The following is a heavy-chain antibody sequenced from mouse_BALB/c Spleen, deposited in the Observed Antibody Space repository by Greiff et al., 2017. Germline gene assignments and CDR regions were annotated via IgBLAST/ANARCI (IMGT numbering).Heavy chain of an antibody. V-gene: IGHV2-6-7*01. CDR3: ARTTTVVDPYAMDY. Sequence: QVHVKQSGPGLVAPSQSLSITCTVSGFSLTGYGVNWVRQPPGKGLEWLGMIWGDGSTDYNSALKSRLSISKDNSKSQVFLKMNSLQTDDTARYYCARTTTVVDPYAMDYWGQGTSVSVSS. CDR2: IWGDGST. J-gene: IGHJ4*01. D-gene: IGHD1-1*01. CDR1: GFSLTGYG.